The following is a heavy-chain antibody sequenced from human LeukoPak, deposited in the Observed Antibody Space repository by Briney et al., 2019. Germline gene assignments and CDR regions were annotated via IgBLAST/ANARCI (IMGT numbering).Heavy chain of an antibody. V-gene: IGHV3-23*01. CDR3: AKDTPILLWFGESLFDY. CDR1: GFTFSSYA. D-gene: IGHD3-10*01. J-gene: IGHJ4*02. CDR2: ISGSGGST. Sequence: GGSLRLSCAASGFTFSSYAMSWVRQAPGKGLEWVSAISGSGGSTYYADSVKGRFTISRDNSKNTLYLQMNSLRAEDTAVYYCAKDTPILLWFGESLFDYWGQGTLVTVSS.